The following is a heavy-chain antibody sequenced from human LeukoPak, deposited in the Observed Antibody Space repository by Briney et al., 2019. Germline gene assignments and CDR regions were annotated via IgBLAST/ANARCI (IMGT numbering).Heavy chain of an antibody. CDR1: GFTLNTYG. Sequence: GGSLRLSCVASGFTLNTYGMHWVRQAPGKGLEWVAFIRFDGSNKYYADSVKGRFTISRDSSKNTLYLQMKSLRPEDTAVYFCARGDGYCSSASCSGNWGQGTLVTVSS. V-gene: IGHV3-30*02. CDR3: ARGDGYCSSASCSGN. J-gene: IGHJ4*02. D-gene: IGHD2-2*03. CDR2: IRFDGSNK.